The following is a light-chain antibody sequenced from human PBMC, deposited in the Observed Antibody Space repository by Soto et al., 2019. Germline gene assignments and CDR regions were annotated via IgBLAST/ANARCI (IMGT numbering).Light chain of an antibody. CDR2: DVS. CDR3: SSYTSSSTLYV. V-gene: IGLV2-14*01. J-gene: IGLJ1*01. Sequence: QSALTQPASVSGSPGQSITISCTGTSSDVGGYNYVSWYQQHPGKAPKLMIYDVSNRPSGVSNRFSGSKSGNTASLTISGLQAEDEADDYCSSYTSSSTLYVFGTGTKVPS. CDR1: SSDVGGYNY.